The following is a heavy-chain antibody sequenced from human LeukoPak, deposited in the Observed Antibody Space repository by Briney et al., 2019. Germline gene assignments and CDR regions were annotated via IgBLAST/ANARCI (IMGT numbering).Heavy chain of an antibody. Sequence: SETLSLTCTVSGGSISSYYWSWIRQPPGKGLEWIGYIYYIGGTNYNPSLKSRVIISLDTSKNQFSLNLRSVTAADTAVYYMDVWGKGTTVTVSS. V-gene: IGHV4-59*08. CDR2: IYYIGGT. J-gene: IGHJ6*04. CDR1: GGSISSYY. CDR3: DV.